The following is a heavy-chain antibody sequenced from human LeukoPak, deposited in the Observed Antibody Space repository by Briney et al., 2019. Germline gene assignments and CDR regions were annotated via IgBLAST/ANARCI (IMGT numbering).Heavy chain of an antibody. CDR1: GFTFSSYD. D-gene: IGHD2-21*02. Sequence: PGGSLRLSCAASGFTFSSYDMHWVRQATGEGLEWVSAIGIGGDTYYPGSVKGRFTISRENAKNSLYLQMNSLRAGDTAVYYCARGGIPVTGIDEVDYWGQGTLVTVSS. CDR2: IGIGGDT. CDR3: ARGGIPVTGIDEVDY. J-gene: IGHJ4*02. V-gene: IGHV3-13*01.